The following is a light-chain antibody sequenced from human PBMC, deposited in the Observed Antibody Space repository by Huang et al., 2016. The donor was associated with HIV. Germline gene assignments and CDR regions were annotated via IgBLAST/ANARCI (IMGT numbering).Light chain of an antibody. CDR2: GAA. J-gene: IGKJ2*01. Sequence: EVVMTQSPATLSVSPGERATLACRASQSVRINLAWYQQRPGQAPRLLIVGAAPRAPGTPARFSGSGSGTEFTLTISSLQSEDFALDFCHQYHTWPPYTFGQGTNLEIK. CDR3: HQYHTWPPYT. CDR1: QSVRIN. V-gene: IGKV3-15*01.